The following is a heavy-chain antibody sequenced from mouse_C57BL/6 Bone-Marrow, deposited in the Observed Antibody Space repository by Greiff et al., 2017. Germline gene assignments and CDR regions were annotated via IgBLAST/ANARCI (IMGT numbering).Heavy chain of an antibody. CDR3: TSYYDYAMEY. J-gene: IGHJ4*01. V-gene: IGHV14-4*01. Sequence: EVQLQQSGAELVRPGASVKLSCTASGFNIKDDYMHWVKQRPEQGLEWIGWIDPENGDTEYASKFQGKATITADTSSNTAYLQLSSLTSEDTAVYYCTSYYDYAMEYWGQGTSVTVSS. CDR2: IDPENGDT. CDR1: GFNIKDDY. D-gene: IGHD1-1*02.